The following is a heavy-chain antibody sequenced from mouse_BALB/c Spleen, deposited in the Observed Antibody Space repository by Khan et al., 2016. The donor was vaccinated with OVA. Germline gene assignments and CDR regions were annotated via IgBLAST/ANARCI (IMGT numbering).Heavy chain of an antibody. V-gene: IGHV2-6-7*01. J-gene: IGHJ3*01. Sequence: QVQLKESGPGLVAPSQSLSITCTVSGFSLTGYGVNWVRQPPGKGLEWLGMIWGDGSTDYNSALKSRLSISKDNSKSQVFLKMSGLQTDDTANYYCAMGRYYYGIGLPYWGQGTLVIVAA. CDR3: AMGRYYYGIGLPY. CDR1: GFSLTGYG. CDR2: IWGDGST. D-gene: IGHD1-1*01.